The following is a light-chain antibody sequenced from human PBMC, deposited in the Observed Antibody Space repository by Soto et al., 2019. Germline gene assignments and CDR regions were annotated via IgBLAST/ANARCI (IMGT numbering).Light chain of an antibody. CDR3: QQYGSSPQWT. Sequence: ERVMTQSPATLSVSPGERASRSCRASQSVSSSYLAWYQQKPGQAPRLLIYGASSRATGIPDRFSGSGSGTDFTLTISRLEPEDFAVYYYQQYGSSPQWTFGQGTKVDIK. CDR1: QSVSSSY. CDR2: GAS. V-gene: IGKV3-20*01. J-gene: IGKJ1*01.